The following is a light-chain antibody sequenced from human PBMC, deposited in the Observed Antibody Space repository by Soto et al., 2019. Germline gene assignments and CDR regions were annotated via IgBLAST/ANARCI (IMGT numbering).Light chain of an antibody. CDR1: QSISSW. Sequence: DIQMTQSPSTLSASVGDRVTITCRASQSISSWLAWYQQKPGKAPKLLIYDASSLESGVPSRFSGSGSGTAFPLTISSLQPDDFATYYCQQYNSYWTFGQGTKVEIK. V-gene: IGKV1-5*01. CDR3: QQYNSYWT. J-gene: IGKJ1*01. CDR2: DAS.